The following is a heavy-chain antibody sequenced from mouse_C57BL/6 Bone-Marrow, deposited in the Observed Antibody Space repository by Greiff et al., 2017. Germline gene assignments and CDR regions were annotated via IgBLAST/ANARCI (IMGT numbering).Heavy chain of an antibody. D-gene: IGHD2-14*01. V-gene: IGHV2-5*01. CDR1: GFSLTSYG. CDR3: AKKGHYYRGMDY. CDR2: IWRGGST. J-gene: IGHJ4*01. Sequence: QVQLKESGPGLVQPSQSLSITCTVSGFSLTSYGLHWVRQSPGKGLEWLGVIWRGGSTDYNAAFMSRLSITKDNSKSQVFFKMNSLQADDTAIYYCAKKGHYYRGMDYWGQGTSVTVSS.